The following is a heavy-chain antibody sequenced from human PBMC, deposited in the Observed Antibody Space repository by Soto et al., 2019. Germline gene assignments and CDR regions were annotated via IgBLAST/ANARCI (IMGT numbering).Heavy chain of an antibody. J-gene: IGHJ6*02. D-gene: IGHD2-15*01. Sequence: QVQLVQSGAEVKKPGSSVKVSCKAPGGTFSTYAISWVRQAPGQVLEWMGGVIPIFGTPKYAQKFQGRVTITADESTSTGYVELRSLRSEDTAVYYCARAQGGSSSLDIYYYYYYGMDVWGQGTTVTVSS. V-gene: IGHV1-69*01. CDR1: GGTFSTYA. CDR2: VIPIFGTP. CDR3: ARAQGGSSSLDIYYYYYYGMDV.